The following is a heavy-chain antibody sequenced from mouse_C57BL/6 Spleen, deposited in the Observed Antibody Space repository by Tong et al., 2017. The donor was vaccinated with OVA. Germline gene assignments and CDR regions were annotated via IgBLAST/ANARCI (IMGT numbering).Heavy chain of an antibody. CDR1: GFTFSSYG. CDR2: ISSGGSYT. CDR3: ARYGNYGVDY. J-gene: IGHJ2*01. Sequence: EVQLQESGGDLVKPGGSLKLSCAASGFTFSSYGMSWVRQTPDKRLEWVATISSGGSYTYYPDSVKGRFTISRDNAKNTLYLQMSSLKSEDTAMYYCARYGNYGVDYWGQGTTLTVSS. D-gene: IGHD2-10*02. V-gene: IGHV5-6*01.